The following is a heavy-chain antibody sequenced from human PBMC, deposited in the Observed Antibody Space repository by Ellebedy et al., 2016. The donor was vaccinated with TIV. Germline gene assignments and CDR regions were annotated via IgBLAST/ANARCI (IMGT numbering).Heavy chain of an antibody. CDR3: AREAWDRDYYLDY. CDR1: GFTFSNYG. J-gene: IGHJ4*02. Sequence: GESLKISCAASGFTFSNYGMHWVRQAPGKGLEWVAIIWNDGSDQKYADSVKGRFTISRDNSKNTLSLQMNSLRAEDTAVYYCAREAWDRDYYLDYWGQGTLVTVSS. V-gene: IGHV3-33*01. CDR2: IWNDGSDQ. D-gene: IGHD2-21*02.